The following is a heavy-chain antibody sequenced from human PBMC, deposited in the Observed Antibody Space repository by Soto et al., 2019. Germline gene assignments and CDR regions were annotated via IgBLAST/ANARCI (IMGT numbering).Heavy chain of an antibody. CDR2: ISWNSGSI. CDR1: GFTFDDYA. Sequence: GGSLRLSCAASGFTFDDYAMHWVRQAPGKGLEWVSGISWNSGSIGYADSVKGRFTISRDNAKNSLYLQMNSLRAEDTALYYCAKDCGTGRRAFDIWGQGTMVTVSS. J-gene: IGHJ3*02. D-gene: IGHD3-9*01. V-gene: IGHV3-9*01. CDR3: AKDCGTGRRAFDI.